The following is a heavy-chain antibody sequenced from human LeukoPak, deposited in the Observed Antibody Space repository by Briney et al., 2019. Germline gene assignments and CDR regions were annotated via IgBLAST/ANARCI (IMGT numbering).Heavy chain of an antibody. V-gene: IGHV4-59*01. Sequence: SETLSLTCTVSGGSISSYYWSWIRQPPGNGLEWIGFIYDSGSTSYNPSLKSRVTISVDTSKNQVSLKLSSVTAADTAVYYCARRHDYFDYWGQGTLVTVSS. CDR2: IYDSGST. CDR3: ARRHDYFDY. CDR1: GGSISSYY. J-gene: IGHJ4*02.